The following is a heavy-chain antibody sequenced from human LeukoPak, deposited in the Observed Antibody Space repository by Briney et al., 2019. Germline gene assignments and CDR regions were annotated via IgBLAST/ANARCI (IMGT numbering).Heavy chain of an antibody. V-gene: IGHV3-33*01. CDR3: ARDDTGRFDP. Sequence: GGSLRLSCAASGFPFRNYGMHWVRQAPGKGLEWVTVIWYDGNTKHYADSVRGRFTISRDNSKNTLYLQMNSLRAEDTAVYYCARDDTGRFDPWGQGALVTVSS. CDR1: GFPFRNYG. J-gene: IGHJ5*02. CDR2: IWYDGNTK. D-gene: IGHD1-1*01.